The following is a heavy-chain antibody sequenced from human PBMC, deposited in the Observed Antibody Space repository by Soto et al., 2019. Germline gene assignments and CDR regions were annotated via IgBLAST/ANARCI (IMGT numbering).Heavy chain of an antibody. J-gene: IGHJ3*02. V-gene: IGHV4-30-4*01. CDR2: TYYSGST. Sequence: SETLSLTCTVSGGSISSGDYYWSWIRQPPGKGLEWIGYTYYSGSTYYNPSLKSRVTISVDTSKNQFSLKLSSVTAADTAVYYCARARTAPGGLNHGGAFDIWGQGTMVTVSS. CDR3: ARARTAPGGLNHGGAFDI. D-gene: IGHD3-16*01. CDR1: GGSISSGDYY.